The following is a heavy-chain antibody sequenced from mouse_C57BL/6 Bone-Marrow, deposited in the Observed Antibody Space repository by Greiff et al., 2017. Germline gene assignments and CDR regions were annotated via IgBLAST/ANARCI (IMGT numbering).Heavy chain of an antibody. J-gene: IGHJ1*03. CDR2: IWTGGGT. D-gene: IGHD1-1*01. Sequence: QVQLQQSGPGLVAPSQSLSITCTVSGFSLTSYAISWVRQPPGKGLEWLGVIWTGGGTNYNSALKSRLSISKDNSKSQVFLKMNSLQTDDTARYYCARDYYGSSYQYFDVWGTGTTVTVSS. V-gene: IGHV2-9-1*01. CDR1: GFSLTSYA. CDR3: ARDYYGSSYQYFDV.